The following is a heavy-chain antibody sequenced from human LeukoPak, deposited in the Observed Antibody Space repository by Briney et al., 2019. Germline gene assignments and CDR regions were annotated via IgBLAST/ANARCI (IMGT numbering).Heavy chain of an antibody. CDR3: ARVGYDYVWGSYAYYYMDV. J-gene: IGHJ6*03. V-gene: IGHV4-39*07. D-gene: IGHD3-16*01. Sequence: SETLSLTCTVSGGSIKSTYYWGWIRQPPGKGLEWIGTIYYSGSTYYNPSLKSRVTISVDTSKNQFSLKLSSVTAADTAVYYCARVGYDYVWGSYAYYYMDVWGKGTTVTVSS. CDR1: GGSIKSTYY. CDR2: IYYSGST.